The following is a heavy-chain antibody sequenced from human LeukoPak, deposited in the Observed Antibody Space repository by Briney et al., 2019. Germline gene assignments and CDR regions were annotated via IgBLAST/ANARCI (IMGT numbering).Heavy chain of an antibody. CDR1: GFTFSGYG. CDR3: AGEPGSYFYYYYYMDV. V-gene: IGHV3-30*02. J-gene: IGHJ6*03. Sequence: GGSRRLSCAASGFTFSGYGMHWVRQAPGKGLEWVAFIRYDGSNKYYADSVKGRFTISRDNSKNTLYLQMNSLRAEDTAVYYCAGEPGSYFYYYYYMDVWGKGTTVTVSS. CDR2: IRYDGSNK. D-gene: IGHD1-26*01.